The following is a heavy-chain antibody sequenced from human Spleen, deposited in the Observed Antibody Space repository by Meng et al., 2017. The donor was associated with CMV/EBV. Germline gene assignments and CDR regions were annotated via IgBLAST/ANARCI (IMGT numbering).Heavy chain of an antibody. Sequence: KVSCKGSGYRFTSYWIAWVRQMPGKGLEWMGIIYPGDSDTTYSPSFQGQVTISANKSISTTYLQWSSLKASDTAMYYCARQLDTRTWDNWFDPWGQGTLVTVSS. V-gene: IGHV5-51*01. CDR3: ARQLDTRTWDNWFDP. D-gene: IGHD2-2*01. CDR2: IYPGDSDT. J-gene: IGHJ5*02. CDR1: GYRFTSYW.